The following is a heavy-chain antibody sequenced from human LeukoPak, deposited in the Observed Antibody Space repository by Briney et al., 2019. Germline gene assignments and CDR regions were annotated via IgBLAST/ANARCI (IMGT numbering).Heavy chain of an antibody. V-gene: IGHV4-39*01. J-gene: IGHJ5*02. CDR1: GVSISSTSYC. CDR3: AQSLGASTWFGNWFDP. D-gene: IGHD3-10*01. Sequence: SETLSLTCIVSGVSISSTSYCWGWIRQPPGKGMEWIGCIYYSGRTYYNPSLKSRLTISVDTPKNQFSLKLSSVTAADTAVYYCAQSLGASTWFGNWFDPWGQGTLVTVSS. CDR2: IYYSGRT.